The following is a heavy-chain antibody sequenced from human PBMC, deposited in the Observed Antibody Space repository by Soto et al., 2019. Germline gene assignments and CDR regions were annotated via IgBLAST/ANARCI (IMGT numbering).Heavy chain of an antibody. CDR1: GVSFSDYY. CDR2: INYSGTT. J-gene: IGHJ6*02. CDR3: ARDWYYYGSGSRSYYGMDV. D-gene: IGHD3-10*01. V-gene: IGHV4-34*09. Sequence: SETLSLTCAVYGVSFSDYYWNWFRQPPGKRLEWIGYINYSGTTYYNPSLKSRVTISVDTSKNQFSLKLSSVTAADTAVYYCARDWYYYGSGSRSYYGMDVWGQGTTVTVSS.